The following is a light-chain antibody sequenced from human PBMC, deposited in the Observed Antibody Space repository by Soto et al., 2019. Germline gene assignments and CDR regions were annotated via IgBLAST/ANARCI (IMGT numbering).Light chain of an antibody. Sequence: QYALTQPASVSGSPGQSITISCTGTSSDVGGYNYVSWYQQHPGKAPKLMIYDVSNRPSGVSNRFSGSKSGNTASLTISGLQAEDEADYYCSSYTISGTYVFGTGTKVTVL. CDR1: SSDVGGYNY. CDR3: SSYTISGTYV. J-gene: IGLJ1*01. V-gene: IGLV2-14*01. CDR2: DVS.